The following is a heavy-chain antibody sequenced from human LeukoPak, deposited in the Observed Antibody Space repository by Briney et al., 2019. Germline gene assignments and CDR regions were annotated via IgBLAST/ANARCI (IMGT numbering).Heavy chain of an antibody. CDR2: IYSGGST. D-gene: IGHD3-10*01. J-gene: IGHJ6*02. CDR1: GFTVSSSY. CDR3: ARWGSGTYYNPPYHGMDV. V-gene: IGHV3-53*01. Sequence: PGGSLRLSCAASGFTVSSSYMSWVRQAPGKGLEWVSVIYSGGSTYYADSVKGRFTISRDNTKNSLYLQMNSLGAEDTAVYYCARWGSGTYYNPPYHGMDVWGQGTTVTVSS.